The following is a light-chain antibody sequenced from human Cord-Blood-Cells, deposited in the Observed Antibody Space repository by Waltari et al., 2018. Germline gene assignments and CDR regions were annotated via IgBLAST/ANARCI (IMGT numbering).Light chain of an antibody. V-gene: IGKV1-5*03. CDR1: QSISSW. CDR2: KAS. CDR3: QQYTSYST. J-gene: IGKJ1*01. Sequence: IQMTQSPSTLSASVGDRVTITCRASQSISSWLAWYQQKPGKAPKLLIYKASSLESGVPSRFSGSGSGTEFTLTISSLQPDDFATYYCQQYTSYSTFGQGTKVEIK.